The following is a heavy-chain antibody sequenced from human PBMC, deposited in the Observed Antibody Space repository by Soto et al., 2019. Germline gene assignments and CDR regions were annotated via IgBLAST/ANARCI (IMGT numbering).Heavy chain of an antibody. J-gene: IGHJ4*02. V-gene: IGHV3-30*18. CDR3: AKDRAGYSSSWYGESFDY. CDR1: GFTFSSYG. CDR2: ISYDGSNK. D-gene: IGHD6-13*01. Sequence: QVQLVESGGGVVQPGRSLRLSCAASGFTFSSYGMHWVRQAPGKGLEWVAVISYDGSNKYYADSVKGRFTISRDNSKKTLYLQMNSLRAEDTAVYYCAKDRAGYSSSWYGESFDYWGQGTLVTVSS.